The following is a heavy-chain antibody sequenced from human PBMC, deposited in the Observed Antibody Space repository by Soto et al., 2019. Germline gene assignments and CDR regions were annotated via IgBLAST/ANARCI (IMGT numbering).Heavy chain of an antibody. Sequence: QLLESGGGLVQPGGSLRLSCAASGFTFSSYAMNWVRQAPGKGLEWVSTIDYTGGYSYYADSVKGRFTISRDNSQKTLDLQMNSLRAEDTAIYYCAKVPPRLYCSSVSCPFDYWGQGTLVTVSS. CDR1: GFTFSSYA. CDR3: AKVPPRLYCSSVSCPFDY. CDR2: IDYTGGYS. J-gene: IGHJ4*02. V-gene: IGHV3-23*01. D-gene: IGHD2-2*01.